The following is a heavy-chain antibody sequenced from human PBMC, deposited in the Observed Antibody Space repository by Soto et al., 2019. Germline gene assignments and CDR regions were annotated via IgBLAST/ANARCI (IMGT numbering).Heavy chain of an antibody. Sequence: VQLRQSGPGLVKPSGTLSLTCAVSGGSISSSNWWTWVRQAPGKGLEWIGEIYHSGNTYYNPSLKGRVTITLDKSNNQFSLKLNSVTAADTAVYYWATLPPRVVASLLPIPTWGQGTLVTVSS. CDR3: ATLPPRVVASLLPIPT. CDR1: GGSISSSNW. D-gene: IGHD1-26*01. CDR2: IYHSGNT. J-gene: IGHJ5*02. V-gene: IGHV4-4*02.